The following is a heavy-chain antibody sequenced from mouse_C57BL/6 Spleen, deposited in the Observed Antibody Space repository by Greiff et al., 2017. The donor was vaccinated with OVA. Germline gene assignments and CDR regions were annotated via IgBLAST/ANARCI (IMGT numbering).Heavy chain of an antibody. D-gene: IGHD4-1*01. CDR2: IDPANGNT. CDR3: ARALNWDVWFAY. J-gene: IGHJ3*01. CDR1: GFYIKNTY. V-gene: IGHV14-3*01. Sequence: EVQLQESVAELVRPGASVKLSCTASGFYIKNTYMHWVKQRPEQGLEWIGRIDPANGNTKYAPKFQGKATITADTSSNTAYLQLSSLTSEDTAIYYCARALNWDVWFAYWGQGTLVTVSA.